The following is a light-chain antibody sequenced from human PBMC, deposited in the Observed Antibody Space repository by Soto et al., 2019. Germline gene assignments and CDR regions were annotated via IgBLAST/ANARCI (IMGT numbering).Light chain of an antibody. V-gene: IGKV1-5*01. CDR1: QSISSW. Sequence: DMQVTQSPSTLSASVGDTVTTTCRASQSISSWLAWYQQKSGKAPKLLIHDGSTLQSGVPSRFSGSGSGTEFTLTISGRQPDDFATYYCQHYSSYSPTFGPGTTVAIK. CDR2: DGS. J-gene: IGKJ3*01. CDR3: QHYSSYSPT.